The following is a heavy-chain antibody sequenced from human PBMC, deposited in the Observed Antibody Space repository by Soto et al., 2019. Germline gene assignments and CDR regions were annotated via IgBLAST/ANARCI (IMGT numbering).Heavy chain of an antibody. J-gene: IGHJ6*02. CDR1: GGSISSSIYC. D-gene: IGHD3-10*01. CDR2: IFYSGST. Sequence: SETLSLTCTVSGGSISSSIYCGGWIRRPPGKGLEWIGSIFYSGSTYYNPSLKSRVTISVDTSKNQFSLKLSSVTAADTAVYYCARLLWFGDYYVMDVWGQGTTVTVSS. CDR3: ARLLWFGDYYVMDV. V-gene: IGHV4-39*01.